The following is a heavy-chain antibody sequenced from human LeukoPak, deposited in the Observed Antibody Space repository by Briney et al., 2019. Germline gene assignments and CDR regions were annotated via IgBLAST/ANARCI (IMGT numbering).Heavy chain of an antibody. Sequence: SQTLSLTCVISGDSVSSKSATWDWIRQSPSRGLEWLGRTYYRSKWYSDYAVSVKSRITINPDTSKNQFSLQLNSVTPEDTAVYYCARDQGVASYYYYGMDVWGQGTTVTVSS. V-gene: IGHV6-1*01. D-gene: IGHD2-21*01. CDR1: GDSVSSKSAT. J-gene: IGHJ6*02. CDR3: ARDQGVASYYYYGMDV. CDR2: TYYRSKWYS.